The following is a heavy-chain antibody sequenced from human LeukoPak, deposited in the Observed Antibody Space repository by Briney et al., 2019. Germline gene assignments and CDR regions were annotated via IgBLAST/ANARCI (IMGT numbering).Heavy chain of an antibody. D-gene: IGHD3-10*01. Sequence: GGSLRLSCAASGFTFSSYSMNWVRQAPGKGLEWVSSISSSSSYIYYADSVKGRFTISRDNSKNTLYLQMNSLRAEDTAVYYCARGTITMLRGLIIRFNWFDPWGQGTLVTVSS. CDR3: ARGTITMLRGLIIRFNWFDP. CDR2: ISSSSSYI. V-gene: IGHV3-21*04. J-gene: IGHJ5*02. CDR1: GFTFSSYS.